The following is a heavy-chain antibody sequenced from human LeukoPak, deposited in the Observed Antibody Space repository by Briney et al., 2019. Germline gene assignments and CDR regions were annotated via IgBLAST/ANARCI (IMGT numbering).Heavy chain of an antibody. D-gene: IGHD3-16*02. CDR3: ARVYRINWNFDL. V-gene: IGHV4-59*01. Sequence: SETLSLTCTVSGDSISNYYWSWIRQPPGKGLEWIGYIYYSGSTNYNPSFKSRVTISVDTSKNQFSPKLSSVTAADTAIYYCARVYRINWNFDLWGRGTLVTVSS. CDR2: IYYSGST. J-gene: IGHJ2*01. CDR1: GDSISNYY.